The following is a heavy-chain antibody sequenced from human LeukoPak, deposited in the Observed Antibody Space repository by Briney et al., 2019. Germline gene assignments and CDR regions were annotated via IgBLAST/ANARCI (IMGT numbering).Heavy chain of an antibody. V-gene: IGHV4-34*01. Sequence: SGTLSLTCAVYGGSFSGYYWSWIRQPPGKGLEWIGEINHSGSTNYNPSLKSRVTISVDTSKNQFSLKLSSVTAADTAVYYCARGLGAVAGNKPFDYWGQGTLVTVSS. J-gene: IGHJ4*02. D-gene: IGHD6-19*01. CDR3: ARGLGAVAGNKPFDY. CDR1: GGSFSGYY. CDR2: INHSGST.